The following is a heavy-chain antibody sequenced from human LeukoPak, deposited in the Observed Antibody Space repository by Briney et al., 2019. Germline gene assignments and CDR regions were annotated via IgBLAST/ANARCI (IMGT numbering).Heavy chain of an antibody. CDR3: ARELYCTNDVCHDY. CDR2: IIPIFGTA. Sequence: GASXXVSCKASGYTFTSYGISWVRQAPGQGLEWMGGIIPIFGTANYAQKFQGRVTITTDESTSTAYMDLSSLRSEDTAVYYCARELYCTNDVCHDYWGQGTLVTVSS. D-gene: IGHD2-8*01. V-gene: IGHV1-69*05. J-gene: IGHJ4*02. CDR1: GYTFTSYG.